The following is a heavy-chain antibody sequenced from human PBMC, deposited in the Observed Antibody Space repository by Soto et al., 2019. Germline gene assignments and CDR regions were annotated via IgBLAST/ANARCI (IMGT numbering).Heavy chain of an antibody. D-gene: IGHD5-12*01. CDR2: MHYSGNA. V-gene: IGHV4-34*01. CDR3: GRPPDHKCAPLLGHPCGS. Sequence: SETLSLTCVVSVDSFTANFWTWFRQSPGKGLEWIGLMHYSGNADYNPSLKSRVSMSTDTSKNHFSLNLSSVTAADTAVYYCGRPPDHKCAPLLGHPCGSCGQ. J-gene: IGHJ5*02. CDR1: VDSFTANF.